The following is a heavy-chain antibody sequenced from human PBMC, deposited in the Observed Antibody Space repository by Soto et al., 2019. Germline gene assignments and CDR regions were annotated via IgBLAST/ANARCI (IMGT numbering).Heavy chain of an antibody. CDR2: IHWDDSK. V-gene: IGHV2-5*02. D-gene: IGHD3-10*01. J-gene: IGHJ5*01. CDR3: ARGLRSESCYSWFDS. Sequence: QITLKESGPTLVKPTQTLTLTCTFSGFSFSTSGVTVGWIRQPPGKALECLALIHWDDSKRYSPSLRSRLTVTKDTSKNQVLLTMANMDPVDTGTYYCARGLRSESCYSWFDSWGPGTLVTVSS. CDR1: GFSFSTSGVT.